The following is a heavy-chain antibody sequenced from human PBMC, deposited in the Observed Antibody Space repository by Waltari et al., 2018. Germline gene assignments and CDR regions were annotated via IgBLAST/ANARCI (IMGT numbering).Heavy chain of an antibody. CDR3: AKHRGSYLDYFDY. J-gene: IGHJ4*02. CDR2: ISSSSSSI. CDR1: GFTFNDYY. D-gene: IGHD1-26*01. V-gene: IGHV3-11*04. Sequence: QVQLVESGGGLVQSGGSLRLSCAASGFTFNDYYMSWIRQAPGKGLEWVSCISSSSSSIFYADSMKGRFTVSRDNAKNSLFLQMNSLRAEDTAVYYCAKHRGSYLDYFDYWGQGTLVTVSS.